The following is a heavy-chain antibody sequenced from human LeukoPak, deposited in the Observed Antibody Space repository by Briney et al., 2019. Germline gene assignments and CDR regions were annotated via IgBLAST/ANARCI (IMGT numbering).Heavy chain of an antibody. J-gene: IGHJ4*02. Sequence: GGSLRLSCAGSRVTFSGYWMSGVRQAPGKGLEWVANIKQDGSEKYYVDSGKGRFTISRDNAKNSLYLQMNSLRAEDTAVYYCARQYYDYWSGFDYWGQGTLVTVSS. D-gene: IGHD3-3*01. CDR3: ARQYYDYWSGFDY. CDR2: IKQDGSEK. V-gene: IGHV3-7*01. CDR1: RVTFSGYW.